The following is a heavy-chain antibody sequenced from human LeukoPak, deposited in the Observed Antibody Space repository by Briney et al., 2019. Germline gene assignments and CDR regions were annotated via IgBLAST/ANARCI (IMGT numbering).Heavy chain of an antibody. D-gene: IGHD3-3*01. CDR3: ARDSMSGAHYDFWSGYYLGMDV. Sequence: SVKVSCKASGGTFISYAISWVRQAPGQGLEWMGGIIPIFGTANYAQKFQGRVTITADESTSTAYMELSSLRSEDTAVYYCARDSMSGAHYDFWSGYYLGMDVWGQGTTVTVSS. J-gene: IGHJ6*02. CDR1: GGTFISYA. V-gene: IGHV1-69*13. CDR2: IIPIFGTA.